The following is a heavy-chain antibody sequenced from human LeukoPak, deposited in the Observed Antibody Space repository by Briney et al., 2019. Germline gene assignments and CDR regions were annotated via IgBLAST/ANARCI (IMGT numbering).Heavy chain of an antibody. V-gene: IGHV3-21*01. Sequence: PGGSLRLSCAASGFTFSSYSMNWVRQAPGKGLEWVSSISSSSSYIYYADSVKGRFTISRDNAKNSLYLRMNSLRAEDTAVYYCASSPIAAADFDYWGQGTLVTVSS. CDR3: ASSPIAAADFDY. J-gene: IGHJ4*02. D-gene: IGHD6-13*01. CDR1: GFTFSSYS. CDR2: ISSSSSYI.